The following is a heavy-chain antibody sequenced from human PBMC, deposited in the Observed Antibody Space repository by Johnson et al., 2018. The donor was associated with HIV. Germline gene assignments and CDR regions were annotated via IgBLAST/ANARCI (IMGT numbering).Heavy chain of an antibody. J-gene: IGHJ3*02. CDR3: VRGLLWFGELLEAFDI. CDR2: IYSGGST. V-gene: IGHV3-53*01. CDR1: GFTVSSNY. D-gene: IGHD3-10*01. Sequence: VTLVESGGGLIQPGGSLRLSCAASGFTVSSNYMSWVRQAPGKGLVWVSIIYSGGSTYYADSVRGRFTISRDNSKNTLYLQMTSLRAEDTAVYYCVRGLLWFGELLEAFDIWGQGTMVTVSS.